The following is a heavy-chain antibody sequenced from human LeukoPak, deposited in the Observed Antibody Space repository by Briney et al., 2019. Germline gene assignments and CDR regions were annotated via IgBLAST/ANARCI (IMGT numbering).Heavy chain of an antibody. Sequence: GGSLKLSCAVSGFTFSGSAMHWVRQASGKGLEWVGRIRSRANSYATEYAASVKGRFIISRDDSKNTAYLQMSTLRAEDTAVYYCANDYRPGSFHDFWGQGTLVTVSS. J-gene: IGHJ4*02. CDR3: ANDYRPGSFHDF. V-gene: IGHV3-73*01. D-gene: IGHD3-10*01. CDR2: IRSRANSYAT. CDR1: GFTFSGSA.